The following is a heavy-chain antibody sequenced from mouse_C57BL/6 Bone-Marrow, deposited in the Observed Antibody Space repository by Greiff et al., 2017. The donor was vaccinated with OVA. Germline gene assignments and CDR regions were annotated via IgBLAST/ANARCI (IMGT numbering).Heavy chain of an antibody. V-gene: IGHV5-17*01. CDR3: ASTAQAYYFDY. J-gene: IGHJ2*01. Sequence: EVMLVESGGGLVKPGGSLKLSCAASGFTFSDYGMHWVRQAPEKGLEWVAYISSGSSTIYYADTVKGRFTISRDNAKNTLFLQMTSLRAEDTAMYYCASTAQAYYFDYWGQGTTLTVAS. D-gene: IGHD3-2*02. CDR1: GFTFSDYG. CDR2: ISSGSSTI.